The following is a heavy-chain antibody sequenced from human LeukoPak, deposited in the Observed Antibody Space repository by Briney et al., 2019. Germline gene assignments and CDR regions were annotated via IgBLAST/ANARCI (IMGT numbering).Heavy chain of an antibody. CDR2: MRNKANSYTT. CDR3: ARSPESGGNVFDI. D-gene: IGHD3-16*01. Sequence: GGSLRLSCAASGYTFSDHYIDWVRLAPGKGLEWVGRMRNKANSYTTENAASVKGRLTLSRDDSKRLVFLQLNSLKIEDTAVYYCARSPESGGNVFDIWGQGTMVTVSS. V-gene: IGHV3-72*01. CDR1: GYTFSDHY. J-gene: IGHJ3*02.